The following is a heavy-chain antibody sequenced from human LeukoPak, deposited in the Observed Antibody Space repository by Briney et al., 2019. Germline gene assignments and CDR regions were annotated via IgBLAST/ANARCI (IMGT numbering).Heavy chain of an antibody. CDR3: ARRHSSSRQFDF. CDR2: IYPGDSDT. D-gene: IGHD6-13*01. Sequence: GESLKISCKGSGYSFSSYWIGWVRQMPGKGLEWMGIIYPGDSDTRYSPSFQGQVTISADNSNTTAYLQWSTLKASDTAIYYCARRHSSSRQFDFWGQGTQVTVSS. V-gene: IGHV5-51*01. CDR1: GYSFSSYW. J-gene: IGHJ4*02.